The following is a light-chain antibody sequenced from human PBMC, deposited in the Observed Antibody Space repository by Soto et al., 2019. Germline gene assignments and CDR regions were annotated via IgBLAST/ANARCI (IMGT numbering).Light chain of an antibody. V-gene: IGKV3-20*01. CDR1: QTVSSTY. J-gene: IGKJ1*01. Sequence: EIVLTQSPGTLSLSPGEGATLSCRASQTVSSTYLAWYQQKPGQAPRRLIYVASSRATGIPDRFSGSGSGTDFTLTTSRLEPEDFAVYYCQQYGSSPRTFGQGTKVDIK. CDR2: VAS. CDR3: QQYGSSPRT.